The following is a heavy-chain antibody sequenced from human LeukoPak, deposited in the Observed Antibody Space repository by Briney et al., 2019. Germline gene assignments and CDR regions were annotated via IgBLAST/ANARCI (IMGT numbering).Heavy chain of an antibody. Sequence: PGGSLRLSCAASGFTVSSNYMNWVRQAPGKGLEWVSVLYSAGNTFYADSVKGRFTISRDNAKNTLYLHMDSLRAEDTAVYYCARDASPGYFDLWGRGTLVTVSS. V-gene: IGHV3-66*01. CDR1: GFTVSSNY. CDR3: ARDASPGYFDL. CDR2: LYSAGNT. D-gene: IGHD2-15*01. J-gene: IGHJ2*01.